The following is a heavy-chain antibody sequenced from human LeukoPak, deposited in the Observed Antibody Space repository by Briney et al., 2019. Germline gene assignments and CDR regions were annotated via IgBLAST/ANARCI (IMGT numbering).Heavy chain of an antibody. J-gene: IGHJ4*02. V-gene: IGHV3-7*04. CDR3: AREKEYYYDSSAYPD. D-gene: IGHD3-22*01. CDR1: GFTFSSYW. Sequence: GGSLRLSCAASGFTFSSYWMSWVRQAPGKGLERVANIKQDGSEKYYVDSVKGRFTISRDNAKNSLYLQMNSLRAEDTAVYYCAREKEYYYDSSAYPDWGQGTLVTVSS. CDR2: IKQDGSEK.